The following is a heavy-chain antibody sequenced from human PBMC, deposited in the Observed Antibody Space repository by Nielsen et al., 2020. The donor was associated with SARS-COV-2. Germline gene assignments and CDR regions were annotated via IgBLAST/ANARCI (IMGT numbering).Heavy chain of an antibody. CDR1: GGSISFYY. CDR3: ARDFTVAGTAFDI. Sequence: SETLSLTCTVSGGSISFYYWSWIRQPPGKGLEWIGYIYYSGSTNYNPSLKSRVTISVDTSENQFSLKVTSVTAADTALYYCARDFTVAGTAFDIWGQGTMVTVSS. J-gene: IGHJ3*02. D-gene: IGHD6-19*01. V-gene: IGHV4-59*01. CDR2: IYYSGST.